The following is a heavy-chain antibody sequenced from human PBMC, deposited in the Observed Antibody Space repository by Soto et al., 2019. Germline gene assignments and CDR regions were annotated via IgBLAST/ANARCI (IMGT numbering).Heavy chain of an antibody. J-gene: IGHJ4*02. D-gene: IGHD2-8*01. CDR2: IYYSGST. Sequence: SETLSLTCTVSGGSVRSGGYYWNWIRQHPGKGLEWIGYIYYSGSTYYNPSLKSRITISVDTSKNQFSLKLSSVTAADTAVYYCARGSVYAIGYWGQGNMVTVSS. CDR3: ARGSVYAIGY. V-gene: IGHV4-31*03. CDR1: GGSVRSGGYY.